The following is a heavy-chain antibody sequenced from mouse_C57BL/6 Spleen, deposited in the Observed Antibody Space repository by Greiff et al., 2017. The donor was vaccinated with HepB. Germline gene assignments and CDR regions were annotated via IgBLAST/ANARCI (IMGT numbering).Heavy chain of an antibody. Sequence: QVHVKQSGSELRSPGSSVKLSCKDFDSEVFPIAYMSWVRQKPGHGFEWIGGILPSIGRTIYGEKFEDKATLDADTLSNTAYLELNSLTSEDSAIYYCARKEGEGDYYGSSYFFMDYWGQGTSVTVSS. V-gene: IGHV15-2*01. D-gene: IGHD1-1*01. CDR3: ARKEGEGDYYGSSYFFMDY. CDR1: DSEVFPIAY. J-gene: IGHJ4*01. CDR2: ILPSIGRT.